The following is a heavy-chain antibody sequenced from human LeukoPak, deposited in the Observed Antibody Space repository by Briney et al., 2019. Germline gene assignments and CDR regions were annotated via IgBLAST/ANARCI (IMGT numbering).Heavy chain of an antibody. D-gene: IGHD5-18*01. J-gene: IGHJ5*02. CDR1: GGSVTSYY. CDR3: ETGGTYWFDP. Sequence: KPSETLSLPCTVSGGSVTSYYWGWIRQPAAKGLEWIGRIYTGGTTNYNPSLKGRATMSVDTSKTPLSLRRRPVTADTAAVYYVETGGTYWFDPWGKGTLVSVSS. V-gene: IGHV4-4*07. CDR2: IYTGGTT.